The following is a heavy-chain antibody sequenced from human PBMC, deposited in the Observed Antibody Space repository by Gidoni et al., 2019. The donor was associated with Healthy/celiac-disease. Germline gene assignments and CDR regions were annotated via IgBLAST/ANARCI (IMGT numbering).Heavy chain of an antibody. Sequence: QVQLVESGGGVVQPGRSLRLSCAASGFTFSRHGMHWVRQAPGKGLEWVAVISYDGSNKYYADSVKGRFTISRDKSKNTMYLQMNSLRAEDTAVYYCAKDGIFGLRLGELSLSLHFDYWGQGTLVTVSS. CDR3: AKDGIFGLRLGELSLSLHFDY. CDR1: GFTFSRHG. CDR2: ISYDGSNK. D-gene: IGHD3-16*02. V-gene: IGHV3-30*18. J-gene: IGHJ4*02.